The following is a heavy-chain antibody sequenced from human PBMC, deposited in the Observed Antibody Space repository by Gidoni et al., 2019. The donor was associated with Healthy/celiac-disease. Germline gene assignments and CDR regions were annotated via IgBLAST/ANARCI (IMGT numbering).Heavy chain of an antibody. V-gene: IGHV4-34*01. J-gene: IGHJ4*02. Sequence: QVQLQQWGAGLFKPSETLSLPCAVYGGSFRSYYWSCIRQPPGKGLEWIGEINHSGSTNYNPSLKSRVTISVDTSKKQFSLKLSSVTAADTAVYYCARFVEMVPFDYWGQGTLVTVSS. CDR3: ARFVEMVPFDY. D-gene: IGHD2-15*01. CDR2: INHSGST. CDR1: GGSFRSYY.